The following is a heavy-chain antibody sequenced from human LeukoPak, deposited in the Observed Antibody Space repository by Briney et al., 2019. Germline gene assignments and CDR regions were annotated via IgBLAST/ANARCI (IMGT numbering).Heavy chain of an antibody. V-gene: IGHV3-30*18. D-gene: IGHD1-20*01. CDR3: TKGWLNWPMN. CDR2: ISDDGNKN. Sequence: PGRSLRLSCVASGFTFSHYGMHWVRQAPDKRLEWVAVISDDGNKNYYADSVKGRFTISRDNSKNTLSLQMDSLRGEDTAVYYCTKGWLNWPMNWGQGSLVTVSS. CDR1: GFTFSHYG. J-gene: IGHJ4*02.